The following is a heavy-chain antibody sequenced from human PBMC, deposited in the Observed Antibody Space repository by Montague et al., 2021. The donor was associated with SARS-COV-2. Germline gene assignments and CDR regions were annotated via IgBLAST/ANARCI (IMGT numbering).Heavy chain of an antibody. V-gene: IGHV4-34*01. J-gene: IGHJ3*02. CDR1: RGSFSNYY. D-gene: IGHD3-9*01. Sequence: SETLSLTCAVSRGSFSNYYWTWIRQSAGKGLEWIGEINQGGAPNXTPSRRSRVTISLDTSKKQISLKLNSVTVADTAVFFCARGRPVQGSFRHFDSISSGALDIWAQGSLVIVSS. CDR2: INQGGAP. CDR3: ARGRPVQGSFRHFDSISSGALDI.